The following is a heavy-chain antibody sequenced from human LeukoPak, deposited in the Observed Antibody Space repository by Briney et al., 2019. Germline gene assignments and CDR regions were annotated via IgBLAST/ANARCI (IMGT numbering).Heavy chain of an antibody. V-gene: IGHV3-33*08. Sequence: PGGSLRLSCAASGFTFSSYGMHWVRQAPGKGLEWVAVIWYDGSNKYYADSVKGRFTISRDNSKNTLYLQMNSLRAEDTAVYYCARDSEDIVVVVAATNYYYGMDVWGQGTTVTVSS. CDR1: GFTFSSYG. CDR3: ARDSEDIVVVVAATNYYYGMDV. J-gene: IGHJ6*02. D-gene: IGHD2-15*01. CDR2: IWYDGSNK.